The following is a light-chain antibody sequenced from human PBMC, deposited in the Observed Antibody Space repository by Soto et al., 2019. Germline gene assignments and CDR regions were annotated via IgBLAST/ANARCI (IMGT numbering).Light chain of an antibody. CDR3: KSYAGSNAYV. CDR2: EVV. Sequence: QSALDQPASASDTAGQSVTISCTGPTNDIGVHDFVSWYQHHPGKAPRLIIYEVVQRPSGVHDRFAGSKSGNTACLTVSGLQAADDAYYFCKSYAGSNAYVFGSGNKVTGL. CDR1: TNDIGVHDF. V-gene: IGLV2-8*01. J-gene: IGLJ1*01.